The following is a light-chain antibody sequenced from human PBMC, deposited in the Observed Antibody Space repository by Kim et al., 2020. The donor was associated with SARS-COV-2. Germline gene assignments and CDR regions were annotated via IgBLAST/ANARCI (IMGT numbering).Light chain of an antibody. V-gene: IGLV2-14*03. Sequence: GHSITISCTGTSSDVGGSNYVSWYQQHPGKAPKLMIYDVSNRPSGVSNRFSGSKSGNTASLTISGLQAGDEADYYCSSYTSSSTLVFGGGTQLTVL. J-gene: IGLJ2*01. CDR1: SSDVGGSNY. CDR3: SSYTSSSTLV. CDR2: DVS.